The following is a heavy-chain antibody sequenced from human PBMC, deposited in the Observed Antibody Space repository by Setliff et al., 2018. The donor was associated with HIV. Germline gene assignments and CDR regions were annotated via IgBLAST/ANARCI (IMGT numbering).Heavy chain of an antibody. CDR3: AKGDYYDTTYDAFDI. D-gene: IGHD3-22*01. V-gene: IGHV3-7*02. Sequence: GGSLRLSCAASGFLFHTYWMSWVRQAPGKGLEWVANIKEDGSEKYYVDSVKGRFTISRDNAENSLYLQMNSLRAEDTAVYYCAKGDYYDTTYDAFDIWGARDKGHRL. J-gene: IGHJ3*02. CDR1: GFLFHTYW. CDR2: IKEDGSEK.